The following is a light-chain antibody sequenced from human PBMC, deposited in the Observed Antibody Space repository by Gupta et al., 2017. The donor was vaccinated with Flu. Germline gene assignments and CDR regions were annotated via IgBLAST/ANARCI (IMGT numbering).Light chain of an antibody. CDR1: QLGYKS. V-gene: IGLV3-1*01. Sequence: CSGDQLGYKSFSWYQQRPGQTPVLVIFQDKKRPSGIPERFSGSNSGNTATLTISGAQARDESNYVCQAWDTTSGFFGPGTKVTVL. CDR3: QAWDTTSGF. CDR2: QDK. J-gene: IGLJ1*01.